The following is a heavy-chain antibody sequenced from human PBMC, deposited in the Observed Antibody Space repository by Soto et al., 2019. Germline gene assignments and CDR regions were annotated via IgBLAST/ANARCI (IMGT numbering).Heavy chain of an antibody. CDR2: IIPIFGTG. J-gene: IGHJ6*02. V-gene: IGHV1-69*01. D-gene: IGHD2-2*01. CDR1: GGTFSSYA. CDR3: ARCGVVPAAEGTYYYYGMDV. Sequence: QVQLVQSGAEVKKPGSSVKVSCKASGGTFSSYAISWVRQAPGQGLEWMGGIIPIFGTGNYAQKFQGRVTITADESTSTAYMELSSLRSEDTAVYYCARCGVVPAAEGTYYYYGMDVWGQGTTVTVSS.